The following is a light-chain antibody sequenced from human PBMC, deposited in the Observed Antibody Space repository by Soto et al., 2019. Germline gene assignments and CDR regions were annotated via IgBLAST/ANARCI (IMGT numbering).Light chain of an antibody. J-gene: IGKJ4*01. Sequence: EIVLTQSPATLSLSPGERATLSCRASQSVSSYLAWYQQKPGQAPRLLIYGASNRATGIPARFSGSGSGTDFTLTISSLEPEDFAVYYCQHYRTSFGGGTRVEIK. CDR2: GAS. CDR3: QHYRTS. CDR1: QSVSSY. V-gene: IGKV3-11*01.